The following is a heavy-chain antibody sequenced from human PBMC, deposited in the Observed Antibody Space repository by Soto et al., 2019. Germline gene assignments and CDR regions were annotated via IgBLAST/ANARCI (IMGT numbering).Heavy chain of an antibody. J-gene: IGHJ6*02. D-gene: IGHD3-3*01. Sequence: QVQLVQSGAEVKKPGASMKVSCKPSGHTFSAYYIHWVRQAPGQGLEWMGWINPNSGGTNYAQKFQGRVTMTRDTSSRTVYMELSRLRSDDTGVYYCARALVRFLDWIPENYYYGMDVWGQGTTVTVSS. V-gene: IGHV1-2*02. CDR1: GHTFSAYY. CDR2: INPNSGGT. CDR3: ARALVRFLDWIPENYYYGMDV.